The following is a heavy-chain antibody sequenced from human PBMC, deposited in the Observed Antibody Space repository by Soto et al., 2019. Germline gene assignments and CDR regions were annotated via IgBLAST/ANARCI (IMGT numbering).Heavy chain of an antibody. CDR2: IRNEANSYAT. J-gene: IGHJ4*02. Sequence: PGGSLRLSCAASGFTFRGSALHWVRQASGKGLEWVGRIRNEANSYATAYAASVKGRFTISRDDSKNTAFLQMNSLKTEDTALYYRTPHAPEHMIRKWGPGTLVTVSS. CDR1: GFTFRGSA. V-gene: IGHV3-73*01. D-gene: IGHD2-21*01. CDR3: TPHAPEHMIRK.